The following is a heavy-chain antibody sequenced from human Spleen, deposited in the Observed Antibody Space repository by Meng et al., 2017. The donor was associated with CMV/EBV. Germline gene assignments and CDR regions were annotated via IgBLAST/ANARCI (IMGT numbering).Heavy chain of an antibody. CDR3: AKILAREYCSSTSCYLDAFDI. CDR1: GFTFSSNW. Sequence: GESLKISCAASGFTFSSNWMNWVRQAPGKGLVWVSRINSDGSSTRYADSVKGRFTISRDNAKNTVYLQMNSLRAEDTAVYYCAKILAREYCSSTSCYLDAFDIWGQGTMVTVSS. J-gene: IGHJ3*02. D-gene: IGHD2-2*01. CDR2: INSDGSST. V-gene: IGHV3-74*01.